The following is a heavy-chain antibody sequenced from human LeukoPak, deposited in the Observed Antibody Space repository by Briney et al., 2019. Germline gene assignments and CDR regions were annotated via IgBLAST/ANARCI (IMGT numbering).Heavy chain of an antibody. V-gene: IGHV3-23*01. D-gene: IGHD6-19*01. Sequence: PGGSLRLSCAASGLPFRDYVMNWVRQTPEKGLEWVSVMDSTGGYTFYADSVKGRFTISRDNSKNTLYLQMNSLRAEDTAVYYCAKLKQWQPQRYFFEYWGQGALVTVAS. CDR1: GLPFRDYV. J-gene: IGHJ4*02. CDR2: MDSTGGYT. CDR3: AKLKQWQPQRYFFEY.